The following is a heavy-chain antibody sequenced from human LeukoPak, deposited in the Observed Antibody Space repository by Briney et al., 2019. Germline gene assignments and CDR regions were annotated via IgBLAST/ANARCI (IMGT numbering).Heavy chain of an antibody. CDR2: INHSGST. J-gene: IGHJ6*03. Sequence: SETLSLTCAVYGGSFRGYYWSWIRQPPGKGLEWIGEINHSGSTNYNPSLKSRVTISVDTAKNQFSLKVSSVTAADTAVYYCARDETYSSDWQPNHYYYYMDVWGKGTTVTVSS. V-gene: IGHV4-34*01. D-gene: IGHD6-19*01. CDR3: ARDETYSSDWQPNHYYYYMDV. CDR1: GGSFRGYY.